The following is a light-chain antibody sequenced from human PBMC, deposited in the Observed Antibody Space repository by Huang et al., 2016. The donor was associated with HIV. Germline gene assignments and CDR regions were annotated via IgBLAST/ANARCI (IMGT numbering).Light chain of an antibody. Sequence: DIQMAQSPSSLSVSVGDRVTITCQASQDISNYIKWFQQKPGKAPKLLIYYASNLETGVPSRFSGSGSGTYFTFTISSLQPEDIATYYCQQFDNFPYTFGQGTKLEIK. V-gene: IGKV1-33*01. J-gene: IGKJ2*01. CDR3: QQFDNFPYT. CDR1: QDISNY. CDR2: YAS.